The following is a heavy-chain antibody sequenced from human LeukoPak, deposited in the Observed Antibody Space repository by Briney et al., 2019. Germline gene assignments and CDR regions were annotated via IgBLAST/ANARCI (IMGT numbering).Heavy chain of an antibody. V-gene: IGHV1-8*03. D-gene: IGHD3-10*01. CDR2: MNPNSGNT. CDR1: GYTFTSYD. CDR3: ARGGKLLWFS. J-gene: IGHJ5*02. Sequence: WASVKVSCKASGYTFTSYDINWVRQATGQGLEWMGWMNPNSGNTVYAQKFQGRVTITRNTSISTAYMELSSLRSEDTAVYYWARGGKLLWFSWGQGTLVTVSS.